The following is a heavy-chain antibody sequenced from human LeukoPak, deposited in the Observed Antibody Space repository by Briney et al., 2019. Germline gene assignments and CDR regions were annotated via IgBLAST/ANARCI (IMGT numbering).Heavy chain of an antibody. CDR1: GFTFSIYG. J-gene: IGHJ4*02. CDR2: MSGSGGST. V-gene: IGHV3-23*01. CDR3: AQWSRYFDY. D-gene: IGHD1-26*01. Sequence: QPGGSLRLSCAASGFTFSIYGMGWVRQAPGRGLEWVSAMSGSGGSTYYADSVKGRFTISRDNSKNTLYLQMNGLRAEDTALYFCAQWSRYFDYWGQGTLVTVSS.